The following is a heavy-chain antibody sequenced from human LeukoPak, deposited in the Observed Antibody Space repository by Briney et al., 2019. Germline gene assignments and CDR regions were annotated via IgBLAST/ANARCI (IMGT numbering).Heavy chain of an antibody. D-gene: IGHD4-17*01. J-gene: IGHJ4*02. CDR3: ARGTTVTTW. V-gene: IGHV1-69*05. CDR2: IIPIFGTA. CDR1: GYTFTSYG. Sequence: SVKVSCKASGYTFTSYGISWVRQAPGQGLEWMGGIIPIFGTANYAQKFQGRVTITTDESTGTAYMELSSLRSEDTAVYYCARGTTVTTWWGQGTLVTVSS.